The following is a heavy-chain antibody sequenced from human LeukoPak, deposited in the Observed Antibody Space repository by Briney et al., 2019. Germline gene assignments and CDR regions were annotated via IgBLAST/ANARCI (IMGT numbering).Heavy chain of an antibody. CDR3: ARSPLVVPAAILNWFDP. CDR1: GGSISSYY. CDR2: IYYSGST. V-gene: IGHV4-30-4*08. D-gene: IGHD2-2*01. Sequence: SETLSLTCTVSGGSISSYYWSWIRQPPGKGLEWIGYIYYSGSTYYNPSLKSRVTISVNTSKNQFSLKLSSVTAADTAVYYCARSPLVVPAAILNWFDPWGQGTLVTVSS. J-gene: IGHJ5*02.